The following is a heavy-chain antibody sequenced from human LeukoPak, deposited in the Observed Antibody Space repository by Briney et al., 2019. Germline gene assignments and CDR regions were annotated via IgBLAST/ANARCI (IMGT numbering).Heavy chain of an antibody. V-gene: IGHV4-34*01. D-gene: IGHD1-26*01. CDR2: INHSGST. CDR1: GGSFSGYY. J-gene: IGHJ6*03. CDR3: ATKVGATKAHFYYYIDV. Sequence: SETLSLTCAVYGGSFSGYYWSWIRQPPGKGLEWIGEINHSGSTNYNPSLKSRVTISVDTSKNQFSLKLSSVTAADTAVYYCATKVGATKAHFYYYIDVWGKGTTVTVSS.